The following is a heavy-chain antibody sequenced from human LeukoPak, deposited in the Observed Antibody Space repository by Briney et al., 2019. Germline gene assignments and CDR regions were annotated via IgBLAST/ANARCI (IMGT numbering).Heavy chain of an antibody. CDR2: VYYSGST. J-gene: IGHJ4*02. CDR1: GASIGNSY. D-gene: IGHD3-22*01. CDR3: ARVGVLSSGSI. Sequence: PSETLSLTCTVSGASIGNSYWTWIRRPPGKGLEWIGYVYYSGSTNYNPSLKSRVTILIDTSNNQFSLRLSSVTAADTAVYYCARVGVLSSGSIWGQGTLVTVSS. V-gene: IGHV4-59*12.